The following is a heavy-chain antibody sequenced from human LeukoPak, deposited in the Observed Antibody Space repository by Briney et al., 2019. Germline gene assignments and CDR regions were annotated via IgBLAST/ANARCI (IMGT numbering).Heavy chain of an antibody. CDR1: GGTFSSYA. D-gene: IGHD2-15*01. CDR3: ARGIVVVVAATQDY. Sequence: SVKVSCKASGGTFSSYAISWVRQAPGQGLEWMGGIIPIFGTANYAQKFQGRVTITTDESTSTAYLELSSLRSEDTAVYYCARGIVVVVAATQDYWGQGTLVTVSS. CDR2: IIPIFGTA. J-gene: IGHJ4*02. V-gene: IGHV1-69*05.